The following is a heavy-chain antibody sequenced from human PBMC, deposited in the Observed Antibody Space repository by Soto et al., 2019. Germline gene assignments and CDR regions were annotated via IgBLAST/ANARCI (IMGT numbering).Heavy chain of an antibody. CDR2: ILSDGSNE. D-gene: IGHD2-2*01. J-gene: IGHJ6*02. CDR1: VFTFSAFA. Sequence: QVQLVESGGGVVQPGTSLRLSCAGSVFTFSAFAMHWVRQAPGKGLGWVALILSDGSNEAYADSVRGRFTISRDNSKNTLYLQMNSLGVEDTAVYYCARAMPGMDVWGQGTTVTVSS. V-gene: IGHV3-30-3*01. CDR3: ARAMPGMDV.